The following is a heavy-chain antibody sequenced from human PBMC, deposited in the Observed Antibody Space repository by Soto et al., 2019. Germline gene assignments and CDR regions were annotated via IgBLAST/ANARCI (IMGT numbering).Heavy chain of an antibody. CDR1: GFTFSSYW. D-gene: IGHD3-10*01. V-gene: IGHV3-74*01. Sequence: EVQLVESGGGLVQPGGSLRLSCAASGFTFSSYWMHWVRQAPGKGLVWVSAINHDGGDTLYADSVKGRFTISRDNAKSTLSLQMNSLRAEDTAVYYCAGRGGATRCYWGQGILVTVSS. J-gene: IGHJ4*02. CDR3: AGRGGATRCY. CDR2: INHDGGDT.